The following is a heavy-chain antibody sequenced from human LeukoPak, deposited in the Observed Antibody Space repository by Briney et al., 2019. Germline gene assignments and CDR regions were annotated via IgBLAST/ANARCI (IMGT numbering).Heavy chain of an antibody. Sequence: PSENLSLTCAVYGGSFSGYYWSWIRQPPGKGLEWIGEINHSGGTNYNPSLKSRVTISVDTSKNQFSLKLSSVTAADTAVYYCARGRSTMVRGVRDGYYYYGMDVWGKGTTVTVSS. J-gene: IGHJ6*04. CDR1: GGSFSGYY. V-gene: IGHV4-34*01. D-gene: IGHD3-10*01. CDR2: INHSGGT. CDR3: ARGRSTMVRGVRDGYYYYGMDV.